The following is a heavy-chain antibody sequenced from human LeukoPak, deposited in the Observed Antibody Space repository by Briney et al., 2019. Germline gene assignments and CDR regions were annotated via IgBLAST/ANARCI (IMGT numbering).Heavy chain of an antibody. D-gene: IGHD3-3*01. CDR2: INTITGNP. V-gene: IGHV7-4-1*02. CDR3: ARDAQRSYYDFWSGRNDAFDI. CDR1: GYTFTSYA. J-gene: IGHJ3*02. Sequence: ASVKVSCKASGYTFTSYAMNWVRQAPGQGLECMGWINTITGNPTYAQGFTGRFVFSLDTSVSTAYLQISSLKAEDTAVYYCARDAQRSYYDFWSGRNDAFDIWGQGTMVTVSS.